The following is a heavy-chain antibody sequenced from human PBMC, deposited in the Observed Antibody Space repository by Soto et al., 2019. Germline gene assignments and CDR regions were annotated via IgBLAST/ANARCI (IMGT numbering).Heavy chain of an antibody. J-gene: IGHJ6*02. D-gene: IGHD2-8*02. Sequence: ASVKVSCKASGYTFTDYYMHWVRQAPGQGLEWMGWINPNSGGTNYAQKFQGRVTMTRDTSISTADMELSRLRSDDTAVYYCARGTRGYYYYGMDVWGQGTTVTVSS. CDR2: INPNSGGT. V-gene: IGHV1-2*02. CDR3: ARGTRGYYYYGMDV. CDR1: GYTFTDYY.